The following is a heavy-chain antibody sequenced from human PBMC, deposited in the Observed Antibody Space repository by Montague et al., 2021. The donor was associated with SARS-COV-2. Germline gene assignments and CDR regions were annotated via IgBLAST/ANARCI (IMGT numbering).Heavy chain of an antibody. CDR3: ARAQNTCFIANCVNYFDF. CDR1: GGSISTYY. D-gene: IGHD1-1*01. J-gene: IGHJ4*02. Sequence: SETLSLTCTVSGGSISTYYWSWIRQPPGKGLEWIGYIYYTGSTKYNPSLKSRVTMSLDTPTNRFSLRLNSVTAADTAMYYCARAQNTCFIANCVNYFDFWGRGAQVTVSS. V-gene: IGHV4-59*01. CDR2: IYYTGST.